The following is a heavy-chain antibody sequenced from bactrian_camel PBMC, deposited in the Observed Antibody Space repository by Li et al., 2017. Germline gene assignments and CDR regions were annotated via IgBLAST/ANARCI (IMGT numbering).Heavy chain of an antibody. CDR2: IDEDGRT. J-gene: IGHJ4*01. D-gene: IGHD6*01. CDR1: DAYAFGDC. Sequence: VQLVESGGGSVQAGGSLRLSCVVSDAYAFGDCLGWYRQVPGKEREGIAVIDEDGRTTYKDSVQGRFTIARDNAKNAVYLMMDSLNLDDSAMYSCEASRGWCSRPMRPDYRGQGTQVTVS. CDR3: EASRGWCSRPMRPDY. V-gene: IGHV3S53*01.